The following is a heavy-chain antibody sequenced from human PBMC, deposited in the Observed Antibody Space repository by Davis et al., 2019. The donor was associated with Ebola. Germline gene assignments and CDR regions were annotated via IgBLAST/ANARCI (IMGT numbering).Heavy chain of an antibody. CDR3: AKGTIVVVVAATGMDY. D-gene: IGHD2-15*01. J-gene: IGHJ4*02. CDR2: ICSDGTI. CDR1: GFTVCNTY. Sequence: GESLKISCAASGFTVCNTYMTWVRQAPGKGLEWVSVICSDGTIYYADSVKGRFTIFRDNSKNTLYLQMNSQRAEETAVYYCAKGTIVVVVAATGMDYWGQGTLVTVSS. V-gene: IGHV3-53*01.